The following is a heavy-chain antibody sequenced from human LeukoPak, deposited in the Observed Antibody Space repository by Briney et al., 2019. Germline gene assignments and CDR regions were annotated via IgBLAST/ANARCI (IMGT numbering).Heavy chain of an antibody. CDR3: VSARDFWSGPDAFDI. Sequence: LRLSCAASGFTFSGYYMSWIRQPPGKGLEWIGSIYYSGSTYYNPSLKSRVTISVDTSKNQFSLKLSSVTAADTAVYYCVSARDFWSGPDAFDIWGQGTMVTVSS. V-gene: IGHV4-34*08. J-gene: IGHJ3*02. CDR1: GFTFSGYY. CDR2: IYYSGST. D-gene: IGHD3-3*01.